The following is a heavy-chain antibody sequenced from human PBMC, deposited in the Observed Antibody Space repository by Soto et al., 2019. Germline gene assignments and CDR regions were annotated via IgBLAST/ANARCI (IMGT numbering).Heavy chain of an antibody. CDR1: GYSFTSYW. D-gene: IGHD2-2*01. CDR2: IHPSDSDT. Sequence: PGESLKISCKGSGYSFTSYWIGWVRQMPGKGLEWMGIIHPSDSDTRYSPSFQGQVTISADKSISTAYLQWSSLKASDTAMYYCARHGTVVVPAATDYYYYYGMDVWGQGTTVTVSS. J-gene: IGHJ6*02. CDR3: ARHGTVVVPAATDYYYYYGMDV. V-gene: IGHV5-51*01.